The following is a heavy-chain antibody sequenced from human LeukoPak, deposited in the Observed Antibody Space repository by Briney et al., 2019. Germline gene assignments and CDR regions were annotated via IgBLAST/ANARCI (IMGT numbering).Heavy chain of an antibody. D-gene: IGHD3-16*01. J-gene: IGHJ3*02. V-gene: IGHV3-23*01. CDR3: AKDMMTRGAFGI. Sequence: PGGSPRLSCAASGFAFSSYVINWVRQAPGKGLEWVSAIGGTGRTYYADPVKGRFTISRDNSKNTVFLQMNSLRAEDTAIFYCAKDMMTRGAFGIWGQGTMVTVSS. CDR2: IGGTGRT. CDR1: GFAFSSYV.